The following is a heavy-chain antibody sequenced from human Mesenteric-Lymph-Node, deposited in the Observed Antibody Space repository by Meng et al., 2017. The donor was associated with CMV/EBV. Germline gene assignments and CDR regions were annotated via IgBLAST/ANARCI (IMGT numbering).Heavy chain of an antibody. D-gene: IGHD3-10*01. Sequence: KVSCQASGYTFTHFGINWVRQAPGQGLAWMGWINTNTGDPAYAQGFTGRFVFSLDTSASTAYLQINSLEADDTAFYYCARRFGFGDYWGQGSLVTVSS. J-gene: IGHJ4*02. V-gene: IGHV7-4-1*02. CDR1: GYTFTHFG. CDR3: ARRFGFGDY. CDR2: INTNTGDP.